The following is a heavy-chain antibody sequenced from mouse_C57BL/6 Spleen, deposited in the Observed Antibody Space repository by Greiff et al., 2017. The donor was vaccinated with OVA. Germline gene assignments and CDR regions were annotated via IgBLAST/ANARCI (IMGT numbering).Heavy chain of an antibody. J-gene: IGHJ3*01. CDR2: IDPENGDT. V-gene: IGHV14-4*01. CDR3: TTRDYGSPFAY. CDR1: GFNIKDDY. Sequence: VQLQQSGAELVRPGASVKLSCTASGFNIKDDYMHWVKQRPEQGLEWIGWIDPENGDTAYASKFQGKATITADTSSNTAYLQLSSLTSEDTAVYYCTTRDYGSPFAYWGQGTLVTVSA. D-gene: IGHD1-1*01.